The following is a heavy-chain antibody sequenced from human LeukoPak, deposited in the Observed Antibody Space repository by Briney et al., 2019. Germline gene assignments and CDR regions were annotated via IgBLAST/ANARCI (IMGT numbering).Heavy chain of an antibody. V-gene: IGHV4-34*01. D-gene: IGHD3-22*01. Sequence: SETLSLTCAVYGGSFSGYYWSWIRQPPGKGLEWIGEINHSGSTNYNPSLKSRVTTSVDTSKNQFSLKLSSVTAADTAVYYCARVGTRLYYDSSGYRFDYWGQGTLVTVSS. J-gene: IGHJ4*02. CDR1: GGSFSGYY. CDR3: ARVGTRLYYDSSGYRFDY. CDR2: INHSGST.